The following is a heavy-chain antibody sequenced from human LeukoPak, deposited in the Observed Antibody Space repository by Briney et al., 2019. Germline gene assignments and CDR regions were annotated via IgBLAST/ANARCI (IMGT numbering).Heavy chain of an antibody. V-gene: IGHV1-69*05. CDR2: IIPIFGTA. D-gene: IGHD6-19*01. CDR3: ARGEAVQTYYFDY. Sequence: SVKVSCKASGGTFSSYAISWVRQAPGQGLEWVGRIIPIFGTANYAQKFQGRVTITTDESTSTAYMELSSLRSEDTAVYYCARGEAVQTYYFDYWGQGTLVTVSS. CDR1: GGTFSSYA. J-gene: IGHJ4*02.